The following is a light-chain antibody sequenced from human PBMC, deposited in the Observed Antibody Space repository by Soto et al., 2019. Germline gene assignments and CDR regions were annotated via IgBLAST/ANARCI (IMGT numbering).Light chain of an antibody. CDR3: SSYATGGSDF. V-gene: IGLV2-14*01. CDR2: DVS. J-gene: IGLJ1*01. CDR1: SSDVGGYNS. Sequence: QSALTQPASVSGSPGQSIAISCTGTSSDVGGYNSVSWYQQHPGKAPKLLIYDVSNRPSGVSNRFSGSKSGNTASLTISGRQAEDEADYYCSSYATGGSDFFGTGTEVTVL.